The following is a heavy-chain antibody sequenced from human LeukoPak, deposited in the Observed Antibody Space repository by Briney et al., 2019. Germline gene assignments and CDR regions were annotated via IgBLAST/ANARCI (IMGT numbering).Heavy chain of an antibody. CDR2: INNDGSST. J-gene: IGHJ6*02. CDR1: GFTSSYFW. CDR3: ARTPYYYGMDV. V-gene: IGHV3-74*01. Sequence: PGGSLRLSCAAFGFTSSYFWMHWVRQAPGKGLVWVSRINNDGSSTSYADSVKGRFTISRDNAKNTLSLQMNSLRAEDTAVYYCARTPYYYGMDVWGQGTTVTVSS.